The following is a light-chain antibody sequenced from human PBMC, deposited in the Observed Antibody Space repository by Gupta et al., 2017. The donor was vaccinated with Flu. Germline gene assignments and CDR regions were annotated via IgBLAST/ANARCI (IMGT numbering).Light chain of an antibody. CDR3: GTWDNSLSAGV. CDR1: SSNIGINY. J-gene: IGLJ3*02. CDR2: ENN. V-gene: IGLV1-51*02. Sequence: SSSNIGINYVSGYEQLPGTAPKLLIYENNKRPSGIPDRFSGSKSGTSATLGITGLQTGDEADYFCGTWDNSLSAGVFGGGTKLTVL.